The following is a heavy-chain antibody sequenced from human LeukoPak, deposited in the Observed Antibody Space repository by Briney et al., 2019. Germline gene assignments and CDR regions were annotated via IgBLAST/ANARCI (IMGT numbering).Heavy chain of an antibody. V-gene: IGHV3-74*01. Sequence: GGSLRLSCAASGFAFNIYWMHWVRQVPGEGLVWVSHIDPDGSTINYADFVKGRFTISRDNAKNTLWLQMDDLRADDSAVYFCTAKDNWGRGTMVTVSS. D-gene: IGHD2-21*02. CDR3: TAKDN. J-gene: IGHJ4*02. CDR2: IDPDGSTI. CDR1: GFAFNIYW.